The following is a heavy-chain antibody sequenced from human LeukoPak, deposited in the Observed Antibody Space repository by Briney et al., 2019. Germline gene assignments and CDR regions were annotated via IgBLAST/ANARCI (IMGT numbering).Heavy chain of an antibody. CDR3: AKDTGGIPGY. D-gene: IGHD5-18*01. CDR1: GFTFNSYG. Sequence: SGGSLRLSCAASGFTFNSYGMHWVRQAPGKGLEWVAVISYDGSNKYYADSVKGRFTISRDNSKNTLYLQMNSLRAEDTAVYYCAKDTGGIPGYWGQGTLVTVSS. V-gene: IGHV3-30*18. J-gene: IGHJ4*02. CDR2: ISYDGSNK.